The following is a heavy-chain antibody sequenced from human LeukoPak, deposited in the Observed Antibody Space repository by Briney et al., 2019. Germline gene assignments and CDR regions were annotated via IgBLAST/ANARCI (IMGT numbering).Heavy chain of an antibody. Sequence: SETLSLTCSISGDSISGYYWSWIRQTPGKGLEWIGYIFHSGSSNYNPSLKSRVTFSVDTSKNQLSLRLTSVTAADTAVYYRAGHPSSGWAYYFDYWGQGALVAVSS. CDR1: GDSISGYY. V-gene: IGHV4-59*08. CDR3: AGHPSSGWAYYFDY. J-gene: IGHJ4*02. CDR2: IFHSGSS. D-gene: IGHD6-19*01.